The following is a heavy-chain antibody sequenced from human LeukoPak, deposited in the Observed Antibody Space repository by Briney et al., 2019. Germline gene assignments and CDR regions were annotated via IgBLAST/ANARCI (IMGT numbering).Heavy chain of an antibody. CDR2: INSDGSSI. V-gene: IGHV3-74*01. CDR1: GFTFSSHW. J-gene: IGHJ4*02. D-gene: IGHD6-19*01. CDR3: AMSPGSSAWNSVDY. Sequence: GGSLRLSCAASGFTFSSHWMHWVRQAPGKGLVWVARINSDGSSITYADSVKGRFTISRDNAQSTVYLQMNSLRAEDTAVYHCAMSPGSSAWNSVDYWGQGTLVTVSS.